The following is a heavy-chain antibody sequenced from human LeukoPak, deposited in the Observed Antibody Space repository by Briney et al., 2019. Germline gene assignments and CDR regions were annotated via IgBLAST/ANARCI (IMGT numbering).Heavy chain of an antibody. CDR1: GFTFSSYW. CDR3: ARGLTARDFDY. CDR2: IKQDGSEK. Sequence: PGGSLRLSCAASGFTFSSYWMSWVRQAPGKGLEWVANIKQDGSEKYYVDSMKGRFTISRDNAKNSLYLQMNSLRAEDTAVYYCARGLTARDFDYWGQGTLVTVSS. D-gene: IGHD5-18*01. V-gene: IGHV3-7*01. J-gene: IGHJ4*02.